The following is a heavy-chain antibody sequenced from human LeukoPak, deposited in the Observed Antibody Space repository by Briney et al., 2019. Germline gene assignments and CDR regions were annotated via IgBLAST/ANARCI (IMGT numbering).Heavy chain of an antibody. Sequence: ASVKVSCKASGYTFTSYDINWVRQATGQGLEWMGWMNPNSGNTGYARKFQGRVTMTRNTPISTAYMELSSLRSEDTAVYYCERAAGRAWLLGLYYYYGMDVWGQGTTVTVSS. CDR3: ERAAGRAWLLGLYYYYGMDV. CDR2: MNPNSGNT. J-gene: IGHJ6*02. V-gene: IGHV1-8*01. CDR1: GYTFTSYD. D-gene: IGHD3-22*01.